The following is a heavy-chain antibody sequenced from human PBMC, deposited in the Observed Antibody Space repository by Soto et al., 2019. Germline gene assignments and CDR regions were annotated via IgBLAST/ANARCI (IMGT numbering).Heavy chain of an antibody. D-gene: IGHD1-26*01. CDR3: ARRGSGSYYAY. J-gene: IGHJ4*02. CDR1: GFTFSSYA. CDR2: ISGSGDST. V-gene: IGHV3-23*01. Sequence: EVQLLESGGGLVQPGGSLRLSCAASGFTFSSYAMRWVRQALVMGLEWVSAISGSGDSTYYADSVKGRFTISRDNPKNTLYLQMHSLRAEDTAVYYCARRGSGSYYAYWGQGKLVTVSS.